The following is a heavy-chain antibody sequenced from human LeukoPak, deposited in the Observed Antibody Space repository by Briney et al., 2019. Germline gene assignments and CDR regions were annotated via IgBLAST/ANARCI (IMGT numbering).Heavy chain of an antibody. V-gene: IGHV4-4*07. CDR2: IYSSGST. Sequence: SETLSLTCTVSGGSINSYYWSWIRQPAGKGLEWIGLIYSSGSTSYNPSLKSRVTMSVDTSKKQFSLRLSSVTAADTAVYYCARTPIYYFDNSGYYNWGQGTLVTVSS. CDR3: ARTPIYYFDNSGYYN. J-gene: IGHJ4*02. CDR1: GGSINSYY. D-gene: IGHD3-22*01.